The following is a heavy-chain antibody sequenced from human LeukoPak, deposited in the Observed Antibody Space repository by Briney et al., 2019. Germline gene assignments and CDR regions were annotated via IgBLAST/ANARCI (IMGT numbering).Heavy chain of an antibody. D-gene: IGHD3-22*01. Sequence: PGGSLRLSCAASGFTVSSNYMSWVRQAPGKGLEWVSVIYSGGSTYYADSVKGRFTISRDNSKNTLYPQMNSLRAEDTAVYYCARDDSSGYFDYWGQGTLVTVSS. CDR1: GFTVSSNY. CDR2: IYSGGST. CDR3: ARDDSSGYFDY. V-gene: IGHV3-53*01. J-gene: IGHJ4*02.